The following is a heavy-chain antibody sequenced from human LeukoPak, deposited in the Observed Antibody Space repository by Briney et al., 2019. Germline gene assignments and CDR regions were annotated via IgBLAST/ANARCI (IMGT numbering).Heavy chain of an antibody. V-gene: IGHV4-30-4*08. CDR2: IYYTGTT. Sequence: KPSQTLSLTCTVSGGSISSGDYYWSWIRQPPGKGLEWIGYIYYTGTTYYSPSLKSRDTISVDTSKNQFSLKLSSVTAADTAVYYCATDVAVAGTGAFDIWGQGTMVTVSS. CDR3: ATDVAVAGTGAFDI. J-gene: IGHJ3*02. D-gene: IGHD6-19*01. CDR1: GGSISSGDYY.